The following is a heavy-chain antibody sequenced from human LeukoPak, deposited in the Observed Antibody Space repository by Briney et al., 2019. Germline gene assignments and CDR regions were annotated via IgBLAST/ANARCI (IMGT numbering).Heavy chain of an antibody. V-gene: IGHV3-49*03. Sequence: PGGSLRLPCATSGFNFGVVAMDWIRQAPGKGLEWVGFIRHREYGGTAEYAASVNGRFAISRDDSKSIVYLQMNDPRTEDTGVYYCARERAGDVDYWGLGTLVTVSS. CDR1: GFNFGVVA. CDR3: ARERAGDVDY. CDR2: IRHREYGGTA. J-gene: IGHJ4*02.